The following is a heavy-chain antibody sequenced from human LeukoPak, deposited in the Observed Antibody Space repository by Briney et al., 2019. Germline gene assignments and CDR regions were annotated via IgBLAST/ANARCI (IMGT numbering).Heavy chain of an antibody. J-gene: IGHJ3*01. CDR2: ISYDGNNK. V-gene: IGHV3-30-3*01. Sequence: GGSLRLSCAASGFTFSTYAMHWVRQAPGKGLDWVAVISYDGNNKYYADSVEGRFTVSRDNSKNTLYLQMDSLRDEDTAVYYCAENRGVAWGQGTMVSVSS. CDR1: GFTFSTYA. CDR3: AENRGVA. D-gene: IGHD3-10*01.